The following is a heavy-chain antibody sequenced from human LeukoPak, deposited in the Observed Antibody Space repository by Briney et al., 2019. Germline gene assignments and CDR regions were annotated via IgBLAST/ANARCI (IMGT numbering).Heavy chain of an antibody. CDR3: ARLMVRAARPYRTHLDY. D-gene: IGHD6-6*01. Sequence: SETLSLTCTVSGGSISSGGYYWSWIRQPPGKGLEWIGYIYHSGSTNYNPSLKSRVTISVDTSKNQFSLKLSSVSAADTAVYYCARLMVRAARPYRTHLDYWGQGTLVTVSS. CDR2: IYHSGST. J-gene: IGHJ4*02. CDR1: GGSISSGGYY. V-gene: IGHV4-30-2*01.